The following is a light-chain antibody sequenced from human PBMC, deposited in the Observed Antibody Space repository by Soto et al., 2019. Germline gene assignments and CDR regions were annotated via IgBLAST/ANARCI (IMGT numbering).Light chain of an antibody. Sequence: EIVMTQSPDTLSVSPGERATLSCRAGQGVTTNFAWYQQKPGQSPRLLIYDVSIRATGVPARFSGTGSETDFTLTISGLQSEDSAVYFCQQYNNWPYSFGQGTRLEIK. J-gene: IGKJ5*01. CDR2: DVS. CDR1: QGVTTN. V-gene: IGKV3-15*01. CDR3: QQYNNWPYS.